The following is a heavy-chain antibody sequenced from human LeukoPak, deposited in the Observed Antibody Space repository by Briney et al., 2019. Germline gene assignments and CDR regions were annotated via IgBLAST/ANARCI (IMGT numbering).Heavy chain of an antibody. Sequence: ASVKVSCKASGYTFTSYGISWVRQAPGQGLEWMGWISGSNGNTNYAQKFQGRVSMTADTSTSTAYMEPRSLRSDDTAVYYCARSGRGTYYYFDLWGQGTLVTVSS. D-gene: IGHD1-26*01. J-gene: IGHJ4*02. CDR1: GYTFTSYG. V-gene: IGHV1-18*01. CDR2: ISGSNGNT. CDR3: ARSGRGTYYYFDL.